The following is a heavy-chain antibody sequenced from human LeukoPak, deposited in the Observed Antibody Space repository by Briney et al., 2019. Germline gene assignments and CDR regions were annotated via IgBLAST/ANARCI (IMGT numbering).Heavy chain of an antibody. J-gene: IGHJ5*02. CDR3: AQGLTRSVS. Sequence: QPGGSLRLSCAASGFTLSNYAMSWVRQAPGKGLEWVSSVSGSDSSTYYADSVKGRFTISRDNSKNTLFLQMNTLSAEDTAVYYCAQGLTRSVSWGQGTLVTVSS. CDR1: GFTLSNYA. D-gene: IGHD4-11*01. CDR2: VSGSDSST. V-gene: IGHV3-23*01.